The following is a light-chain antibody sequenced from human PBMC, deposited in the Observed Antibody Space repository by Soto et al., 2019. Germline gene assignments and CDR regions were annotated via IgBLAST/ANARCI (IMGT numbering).Light chain of an antibody. CDR2: ETS. J-gene: IGKJ5*01. V-gene: IGKV3-15*01. Sequence: EIVLTQSPATLSSFPGDRVTLSCRASQSVGSRVAWYQQKFGQPPRLLIYETSTRANGIPARFSGSGSGTDFTLSISSLQPGDVGIYSCQQYHTWPPITFGQGTRLEI. CDR3: QQYHTWPPIT. CDR1: QSVGSR.